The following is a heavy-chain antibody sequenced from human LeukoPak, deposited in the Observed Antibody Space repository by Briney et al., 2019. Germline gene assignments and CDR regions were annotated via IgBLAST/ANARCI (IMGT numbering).Heavy chain of an antibody. Sequence: GESLKISCKGSGYSFTSYWIGWVRPMPGKGLEWMGITYPGDSDTRYSPSFQGQVTISADKSISTAYLQWSSLKASDTAMYYCASAYYDSRADAFDIWGQGTMVTVSS. CDR3: ASAYYDSRADAFDI. D-gene: IGHD3-22*01. J-gene: IGHJ3*02. V-gene: IGHV5-51*01. CDR1: GYSFTSYW. CDR2: TYPGDSDT.